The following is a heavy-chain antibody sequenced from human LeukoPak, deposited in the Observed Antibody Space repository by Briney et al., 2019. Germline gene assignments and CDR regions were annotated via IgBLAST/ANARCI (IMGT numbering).Heavy chain of an antibody. CDR3: ARDLATRQRTGLYDS. CDR2: IYVDGST. D-gene: IGHD3-16*02. V-gene: IGHV3-66*01. CDR1: GISVSSNY. Sequence: GGSLRLSCAASGISVSSNYMSWVRPAPGKGLQWVSVIYVDGSTYYADSVKGRITISGDNSRNTLYLQMNSLRAEDTAVYYCARDLATRQRTGLYDSWGQGALVTVSS. J-gene: IGHJ4*02.